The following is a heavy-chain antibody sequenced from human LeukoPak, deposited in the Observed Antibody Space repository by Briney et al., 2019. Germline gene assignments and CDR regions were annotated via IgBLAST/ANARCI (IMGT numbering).Heavy chain of an antibody. J-gene: IGHJ4*02. D-gene: IGHD6-19*01. V-gene: IGHV3-33*06. CDR2: MWYDGSNK. CDR3: AKHAVSSTYFYSSGWKRNSFDY. CDR1: GFTFSSYG. Sequence: GGSLRLSCAASGFTFSSYGMHWVRQAPGKGLEWVAVMWYDGSNKYYADSVKGRFTISRDNSKNTLYLQMNSLRAEDTAVYYCAKHAVSSTYFYSSGWKRNSFDYWAREPWSPSPQ.